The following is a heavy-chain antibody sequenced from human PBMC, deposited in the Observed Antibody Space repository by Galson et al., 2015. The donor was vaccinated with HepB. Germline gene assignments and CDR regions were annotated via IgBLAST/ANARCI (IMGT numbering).Heavy chain of an antibody. J-gene: IGHJ6*02. Sequence: SLRLSCAASGFTFSSYSMNWVRQAPGKGLEWVSYISSSSSTIYYADSVKGRFTISRDNAKNSLYLQMNSLRDEDTAVYYCKSQLEPNLYYYYYGMDVWGQGTTVTVSS. V-gene: IGHV3-48*02. CDR3: KSQLEPNLYYYYYGMDV. D-gene: IGHD1-1*01. CDR2: ISSSSSTI. CDR1: GFTFSSYS.